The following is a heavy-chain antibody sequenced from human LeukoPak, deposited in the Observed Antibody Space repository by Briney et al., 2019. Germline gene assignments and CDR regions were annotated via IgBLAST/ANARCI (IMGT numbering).Heavy chain of an antibody. CDR2: IIPIFGTA. CDR1: GGTFSSYA. D-gene: IGHD6-13*01. Sequence: GASVKVSCKASGGTFSSYAISWVRQAPGQGLEWMGGIIPIFGTANYAQKFQGRVTITADESTSTAYMELSSLRSEDTAVYYCARDDRSRYAKNWYFDLWGRGTLVTVSS. CDR3: ARDDRSRYAKNWYFDL. V-gene: IGHV1-69*13. J-gene: IGHJ2*01.